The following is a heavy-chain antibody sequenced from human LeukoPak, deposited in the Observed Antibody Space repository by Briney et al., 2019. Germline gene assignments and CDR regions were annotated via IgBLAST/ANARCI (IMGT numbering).Heavy chain of an antibody. V-gene: IGHV3-20*04. D-gene: IGHD6-6*01. Sequence: GGSLRLSCAASGFTFDDYGMSWVRQAPGKGLEWVSGINWNGGSTGCADSVKGRFTISRDNAKNSLYLQMNSLRAEDTALYYCARANGYSSSYGYWGQGTLVTVSS. CDR1: GFTFDDYG. J-gene: IGHJ4*02. CDR2: INWNGGST. CDR3: ARANGYSSSYGY.